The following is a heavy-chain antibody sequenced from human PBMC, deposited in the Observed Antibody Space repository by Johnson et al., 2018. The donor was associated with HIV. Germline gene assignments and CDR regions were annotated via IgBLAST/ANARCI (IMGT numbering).Heavy chain of an antibody. D-gene: IGHD3-16*01. CDR2: IWYDGTNK. Sequence: QVQLVETGGGWTQPGGSLRLSCVASGFTFSSYGMHWVRQAPGRGLEWVAVIWYDGTNKYYADSVKGRFTTSRDNARNTLYLQMISLRTEDTAVYYFAREGESLLDAFDIWGQGTMVTVSA. V-gene: IGHV3-33*01. CDR3: AREGESLLDAFDI. J-gene: IGHJ3*02. CDR1: GFTFSSYG.